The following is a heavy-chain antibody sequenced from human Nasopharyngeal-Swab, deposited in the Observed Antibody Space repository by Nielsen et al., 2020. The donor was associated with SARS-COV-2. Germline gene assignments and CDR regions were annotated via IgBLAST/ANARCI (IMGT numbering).Heavy chain of an antibody. V-gene: IGHV5-51*01. CDR1: GYSFTSYW. Sequence: GESLKISCKGSGYSFTSYWIGWVRQMPGKGLEWMGIIYPGDSDTSYSPSFQGQVTISADKSISTAYLQWSSLKASDTAMYYCARVLTEGNYYDSSGYYNYWGQGTLVTVSS. CDR2: IYPGDSDT. J-gene: IGHJ4*02. CDR3: ARVLTEGNYYDSSGYYNY. D-gene: IGHD3-22*01.